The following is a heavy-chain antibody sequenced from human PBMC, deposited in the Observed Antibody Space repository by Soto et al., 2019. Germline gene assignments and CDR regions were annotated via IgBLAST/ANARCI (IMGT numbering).Heavy chain of an antibody. CDR2: ISAYNGNT. J-gene: IGHJ4*02. Sequence: QVQLVQSGAEVKKPGASVKVSCKASGYTFTSYGISWVRQAPGQELEWMGWISAYNGNTNYAQKLQGRVTMTTDTSTSTAYMELRSLRSDDTAVYYCAGDRGQGCSGGSCYSEGDYWGQGTLVTVSS. CDR1: GYTFTSYG. D-gene: IGHD2-15*01. V-gene: IGHV1-18*01. CDR3: AGDRGQGCSGGSCYSEGDY.